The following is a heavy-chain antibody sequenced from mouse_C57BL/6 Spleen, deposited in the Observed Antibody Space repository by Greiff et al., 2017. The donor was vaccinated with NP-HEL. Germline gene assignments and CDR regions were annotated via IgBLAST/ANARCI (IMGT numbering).Heavy chain of an antibody. CDR2: IDPSDSYT. Sequence: QVQLQQPGAELVKPGASVKLSCKASGYTFTSYWMQWVKQRPGQGLEWIGEIDPSDSYTNYNQKFKGKATLTVDTSSSTAYMQLSSLTSEDSAVYYCARSYYSNLRRAWFAYWGQGTLVTVSA. D-gene: IGHD2-5*01. J-gene: IGHJ3*01. V-gene: IGHV1-50*01. CDR3: ARSYYSNLRRAWFAY. CDR1: GYTFTSYW.